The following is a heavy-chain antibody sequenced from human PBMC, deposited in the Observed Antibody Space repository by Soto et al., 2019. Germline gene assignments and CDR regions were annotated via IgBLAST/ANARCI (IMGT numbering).Heavy chain of an antibody. J-gene: IGHJ4*02. V-gene: IGHV2-5*01. CDR1: GFSLSTSGVG. CDR3: ARTYGDYGLLDY. D-gene: IGHD4-17*01. Sequence: SGPTLVNPTQTLTLTCTFSGFSLSTSGVGVGWIRQPPGKALEWLALIYWNGDKRYSPSLKSRLTVTKDTSKNQVVLTMTSMDPVDTATYYCARTYGDYGLLDYWGQGTLVTVSS. CDR2: IYWNGDK.